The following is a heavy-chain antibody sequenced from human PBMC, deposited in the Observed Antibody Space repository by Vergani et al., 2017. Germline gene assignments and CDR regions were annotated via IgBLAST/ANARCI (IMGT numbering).Heavy chain of an antibody. CDR2: INPSGGHT. D-gene: IGHD3-9*01. V-gene: IGHV1-46*03. CDR3: ARGDDGILTGYRY. J-gene: IGHJ4*02. Sequence: QVQVVQSGAEVKKSRASVKVSCKTSGYTFSNYYMHWVRQAPGQGLEWMGIINPSGGHTNYAQKVQGRVTMTRDTSKSTVYMELSSLRSEDTAIYYCARGDDGILTGYRYWGQGTLVTVSA. CDR1: GYTFSNYY.